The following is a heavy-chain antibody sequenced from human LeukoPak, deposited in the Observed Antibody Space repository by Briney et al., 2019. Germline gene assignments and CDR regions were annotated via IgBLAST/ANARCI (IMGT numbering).Heavy chain of an antibody. CDR3: ARLPLPDPDYYYYYMDV. D-gene: IGHD1-14*01. J-gene: IGHJ6*03. CDR1: GYTFTSYG. Sequence: GASVKVSCKASGYTFTSYGISWVRQAPGQGLEWMGWISAYSGNTNYAQKHQGRVTMTTDTSTSTAYMELRSLRSDDTAVYYCARLPLPDPDYYYYYMDVWGKGTTVTVSS. V-gene: IGHV1-18*01. CDR2: ISAYSGNT.